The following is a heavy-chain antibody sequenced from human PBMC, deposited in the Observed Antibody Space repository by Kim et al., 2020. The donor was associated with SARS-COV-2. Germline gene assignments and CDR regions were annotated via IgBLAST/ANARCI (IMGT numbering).Heavy chain of an antibody. J-gene: IGHJ6*02. D-gene: IGHD2-2*01. V-gene: IGHV3-33*06. CDR1: GFTFSSYA. CDR2: IWYDGSNK. Sequence: GGSLRLSCAASGFTFSSYAMHWVRQAPGKGLEWVAVIWYDGSNKYYADSVKGRFTISRDNSKNTLYLQMNSLRAEDTAVYYCAKDHQLLIGDGSYYYYYGMDVWGQGTTVTVSS. CDR3: AKDHQLLIGDGSYYYYYGMDV.